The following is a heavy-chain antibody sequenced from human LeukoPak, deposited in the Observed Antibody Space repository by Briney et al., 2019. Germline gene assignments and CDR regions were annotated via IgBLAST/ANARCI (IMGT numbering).Heavy chain of an antibody. Sequence: ASVKVSCKASGYTFTSTDINWVRQATGQGLEWMGWMNPNSGGTNYAQKFQGRVTMPRDTSISTAYMELSRLRSDDTAVYYCARHLPFTIFGVVIPNDAFDIWGQGTMVTVSS. J-gene: IGHJ3*02. CDR2: MNPNSGGT. V-gene: IGHV1-2*02. D-gene: IGHD3-3*01. CDR1: GYTFTSTD. CDR3: ARHLPFTIFGVVIPNDAFDI.